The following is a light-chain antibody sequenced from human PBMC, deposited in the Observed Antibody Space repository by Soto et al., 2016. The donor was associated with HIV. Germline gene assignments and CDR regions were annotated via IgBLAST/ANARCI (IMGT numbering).Light chain of an antibody. V-gene: IGKV1-39*01. CDR3: QQSYSDPST. J-gene: IGKJ1*01. Sequence: DVQMTQSPSSLSASVGDRVTITCRASQTISIYLNWYQHKPGRAPKLLIYAASSLRPGVPLRFSGSGSGTEFTLTISSVQPEDYASYFCQQSYSDPSTFGQGPRWKSN. CDR1: QTISIY. CDR2: AAS.